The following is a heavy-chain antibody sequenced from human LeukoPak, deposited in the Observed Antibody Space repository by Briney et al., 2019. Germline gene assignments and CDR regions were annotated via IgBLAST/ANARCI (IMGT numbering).Heavy chain of an antibody. CDR3: AKVRCSGGSCYPYYFDY. D-gene: IGHD2-15*01. CDR2: ISGSGGST. Sequence: ASVKVSCKASGGTFSSYAMSWVRQAPGKGLEWVSAISGSGGSTYYADSVKGRFTISRDNSKNTLYLQMNSLRAENTAVYYCAKVRCSGGSCYPYYFDYWGQGTLVTVSS. V-gene: IGHV3-23*01. CDR1: GGTFSSYA. J-gene: IGHJ4*02.